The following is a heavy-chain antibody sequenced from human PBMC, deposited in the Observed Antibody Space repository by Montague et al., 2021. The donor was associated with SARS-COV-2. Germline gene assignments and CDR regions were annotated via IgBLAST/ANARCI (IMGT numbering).Heavy chain of an antibody. J-gene: IGHJ4*02. CDR2: ISSSSSTI. D-gene: IGHD3-10*01. CDR3: ARDQVLWFGEHVV. Sequence: SLRLSCAASGFTFSSYSMNWVRQTPGKGLEWVSYISSSSSTIYYADSVKGRFTISRDNAKNSLYLQMSSLRDEDTAVYYCARDQVLWFGEHVVWGQGTLVTVSS. CDR1: GFTFSSYS. V-gene: IGHV3-48*02.